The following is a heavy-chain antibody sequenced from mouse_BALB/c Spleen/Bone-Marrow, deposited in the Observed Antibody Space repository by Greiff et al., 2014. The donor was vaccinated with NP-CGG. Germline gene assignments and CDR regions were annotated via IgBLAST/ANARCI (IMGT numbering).Heavy chain of an antibody. D-gene: IGHD2-1*01. CDR2: IDPENGDT. CDR3: SDGHFYALDY. V-gene: IGHV14-4*02. Sequence: EVQLVESGAELVRSGASVKLSCTASGFNIKDYYIHWVKQRPEQGQEWIGWIDPENGDTEYAPKFQGKATMTADTSSNTAYLQLSSLTSVDTAVYYCSDGHFYALDYWGQGTSVTVSS. CDR1: GFNIKDYY. J-gene: IGHJ4*01.